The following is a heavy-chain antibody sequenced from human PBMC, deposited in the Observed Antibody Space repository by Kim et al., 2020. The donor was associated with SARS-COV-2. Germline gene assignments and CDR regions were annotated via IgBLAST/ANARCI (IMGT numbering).Heavy chain of an antibody. Sequence: SETLSLTCSISGGSISSFYWTWIRQPPGKALELIGYVFYNGAAKYNPSFESRVTISVDTSKNQFSLNLRSMTAADTAMYYCARGILSLSVHDWLPTFDFLGQGSLVLVSS. V-gene: IGHV4-59*13. J-gene: IGHJ4*02. CDR2: VFYNGAA. CDR1: GGSISSFY. CDR3: ARGILSLSVHDWLPTFDF. D-gene: IGHD2-15*01.